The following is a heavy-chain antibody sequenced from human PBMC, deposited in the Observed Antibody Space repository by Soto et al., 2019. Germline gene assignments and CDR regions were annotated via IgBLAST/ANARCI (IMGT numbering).Heavy chain of an antibody. CDR2: TGSGTGPG. D-gene: IGHD2-15*01. CDR3: ARRDSGGFYRYFDS. CDR1: GGTFSTNP. J-gene: IGHJ4*02. Sequence: QVQLVQSGAEVKKPGSSVKVSCKASGGTFSTNPISWVRQAPGQGLEWMGGTGSGTGPGNHAQKFQGRLTITVDKSTSTVYMELSSLSSEDTAVYYCARRDSGGFYRYFDSWGQGTLDTVSS. V-gene: IGHV1-69*06.